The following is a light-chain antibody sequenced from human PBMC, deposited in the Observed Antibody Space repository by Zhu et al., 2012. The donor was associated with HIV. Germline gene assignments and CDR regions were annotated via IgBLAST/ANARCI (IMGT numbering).Light chain of an antibody. CDR3: QQYNSYPWT. CDR2: TAS. Sequence: DIQLTQSPSFLSASVGDRVTITCRARQGIANYLAWYQQKPGKAPKLLIYTASTLQTGVPSRFSGSRSGTEFTLTINSLQPEDFATYYCQQYNSYPWTFGQGTNVEIK. J-gene: IGKJ1*01. V-gene: IGKV1-9*01. CDR1: QGIANY.